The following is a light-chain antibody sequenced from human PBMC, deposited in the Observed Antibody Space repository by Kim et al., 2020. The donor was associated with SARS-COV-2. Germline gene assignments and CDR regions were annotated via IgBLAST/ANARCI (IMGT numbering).Light chain of an antibody. V-gene: IGLV3-9*01. CDR2: RDS. J-gene: IGLJ3*02. Sequence: VPQGQTGRIKCGGNIIGSTNVHWYQQKPGQAPVLVIYRDSNRPSGIPERFSGSNSGNTATLTISRAQAGDEADYYCQVWDSSTGVFGGGTQLTVL. CDR1: IIGSTN. CDR3: QVWDSSTGV.